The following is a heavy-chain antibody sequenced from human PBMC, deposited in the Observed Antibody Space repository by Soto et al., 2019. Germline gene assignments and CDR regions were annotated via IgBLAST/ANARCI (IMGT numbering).Heavy chain of an antibody. D-gene: IGHD6-19*01. Sequence: QVQLEQSGAEVKQPGSSVRVSCKTSGGTFSTYAINWVRQAPGQGLEWMGAIIPLFGTADYSQKFQGRVTITAAESTSTAYMELSSLRSDDTAVYFCARLKGTYSSGYYYFDFWGQGTLVTVSS. CDR2: IIPLFGTA. J-gene: IGHJ4*02. V-gene: IGHV1-69*01. CDR3: ARLKGTYSSGYYYFDF. CDR1: GGTFSTYA.